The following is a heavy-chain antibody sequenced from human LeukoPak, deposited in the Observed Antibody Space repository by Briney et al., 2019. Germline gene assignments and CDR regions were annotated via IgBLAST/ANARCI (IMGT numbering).Heavy chain of an antibody. CDR2: MNPNSGNT. CDR3: ARGRGYCSGGSCYRSFDY. J-gene: IGHJ4*02. V-gene: IGHV1-8*02. Sequence: GASVKVSCKASGGTFSSYAINWVRQATGQGLEWMGWMNPNSGNTGYAQKFQGRVTMTRDTSISTAYMELSSLRSEDTAVYYCARGRGYCSGGSCYRSFDYWGQGTLVTVSS. CDR1: GGTFSSYA. D-gene: IGHD2-15*01.